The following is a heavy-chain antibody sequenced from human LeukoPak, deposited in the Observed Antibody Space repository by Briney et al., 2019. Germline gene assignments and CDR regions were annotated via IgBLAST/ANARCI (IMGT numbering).Heavy chain of an antibody. V-gene: IGHV5-51*01. CDR1: GYSFTSYW. CDR3: ALYSSSPNVRSSHDAFDI. CDR2: IYPGDSDT. Sequence: GESLKISRKGSGYSFTSYWIGWVRQMPGKGLEWMGIIYPGDSDTRYSPSFQGQVTISADKSISTAYLQWSSLKASDTAMYYCALYSSSPNVRSSHDAFDIWGQGTMVTVSS. J-gene: IGHJ3*02. D-gene: IGHD6-6*01.